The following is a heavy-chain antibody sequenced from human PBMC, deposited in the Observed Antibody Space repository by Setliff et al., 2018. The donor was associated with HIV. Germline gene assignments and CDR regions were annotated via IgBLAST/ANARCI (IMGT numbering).Heavy chain of an antibody. CDR1: GYTFTDYF. D-gene: IGHD2-15*01. J-gene: IGHJ4*02. V-gene: IGHV1-2*02. CDR2: INPNSGAT. Sequence: ASVKVSCKASGYTFTDYFVHWVRQAPGQGLEWMGWINPNSGATNYVQDFQGRVTMTRDTSINTVYMELTSLRSDDTAIYYCARSATSLEVGVAKWGPRTLVTVSS. CDR3: ARSATSLEVGVAK.